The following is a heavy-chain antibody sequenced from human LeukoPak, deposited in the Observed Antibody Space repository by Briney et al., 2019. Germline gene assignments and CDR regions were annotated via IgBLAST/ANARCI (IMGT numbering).Heavy chain of an antibody. V-gene: IGHV4-61*01. Sequence: SETLSLTCTVSGGSVSSGTYYWSWIPRPPGTRLEWIGYIYYSGTTNYNPSFKRRVTMSVDTSKNQFSLKLSSVTAADTAVYYCARGAVVNGMDVWGQGTTVTVSS. CDR3: ARGAVVNGMDV. CDR1: GGSVSSGTYY. D-gene: IGHD3-16*02. CDR2: IYYSGTT. J-gene: IGHJ6*02.